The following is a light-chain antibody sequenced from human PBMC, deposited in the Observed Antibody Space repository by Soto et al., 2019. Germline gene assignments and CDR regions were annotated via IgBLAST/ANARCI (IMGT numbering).Light chain of an antibody. V-gene: IGKV1-16*02. CDR3: QQYNSYPYT. Sequence: DIQMTQSPSSLSASVGDRVTITCRASQGISTYLAWFQQKPGKAPKSLIYAASSLQSGVPSKCSGSGSGPDVTLTTSSRQPEDFATYDSQQYNSYPYTVAQGTKLEIQ. CDR1: QGISTY. J-gene: IGKJ2*01. CDR2: AAS.